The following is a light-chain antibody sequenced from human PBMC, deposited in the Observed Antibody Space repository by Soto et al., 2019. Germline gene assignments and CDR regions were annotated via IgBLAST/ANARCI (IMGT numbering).Light chain of an antibody. CDR3: CSYVGSYTWV. V-gene: IGLV2-11*01. CDR2: EVT. Sequence: QSALTQPRSVSGSPGQSVTISCTGTSSDVGGDKYVSWYQQHPGKAPKFIIYEVTKRPSGVPDRFSGSKSGATASLTISGLQAEDEADYYCCSYVGSYTWVFGGGTKLTVL. J-gene: IGLJ3*02. CDR1: SSDVGGDKY.